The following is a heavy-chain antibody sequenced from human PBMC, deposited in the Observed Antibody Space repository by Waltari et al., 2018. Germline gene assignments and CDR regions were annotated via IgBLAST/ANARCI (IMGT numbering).Heavy chain of an antibody. Sequence: QVQLQESGPGLVRPSETLSLTCDGSGYFIKTGFLLGWIRQPPGKGLEWIGNIYHDGTTYYNPSLKHRLMISLDTSKNQFSLRLNFVDVADTAVYYCARQTLGYCTSAACRRLETWGQGILVTVSS. CDR2: IYHDGTT. D-gene: IGHD2-2*03. J-gene: IGHJ5*02. CDR1: GYFIKTGFL. CDR3: ARQTLGYCTSAACRRLET. V-gene: IGHV4-38-2*01.